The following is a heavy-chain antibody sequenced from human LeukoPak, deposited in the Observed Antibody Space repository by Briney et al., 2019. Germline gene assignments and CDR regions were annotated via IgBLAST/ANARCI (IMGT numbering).Heavy chain of an antibody. V-gene: IGHV3-53*01. J-gene: IGHJ5*02. CDR2: IYSGGGT. Sequence: QPRRSLRLSCAASGFTLSAEYMSWVRQAPGRGLEWVSVIYSGGGTYYANSVKGRFTISRDTTKNTLFLQLSSLRAEGTAMYHCARGGPAYGGNHNWFDPWGQGTLVTVSS. CDR3: ARGGPAYGGNHNWFDP. CDR1: GFTLSAEY. D-gene: IGHD4-23*01.